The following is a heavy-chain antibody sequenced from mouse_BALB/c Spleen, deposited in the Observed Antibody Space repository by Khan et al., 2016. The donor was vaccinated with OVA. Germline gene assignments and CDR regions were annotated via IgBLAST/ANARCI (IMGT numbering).Heavy chain of an antibody. CDR3: ARDGVRFYYAMDQ. J-gene: IGHJ4*01. CDR1: GFSLTSYG. Sequence: QVQLKESGPGLVAPSQSLSITCTVSGFSLTSYGVHWVRQPPGKGLEWLGVIWAGGSTNYNSALMSRMSISKDNSKSQVFLKMNSLQTDDSAMYYCARDGVRFYYAMDQWGQVTSVTVS. D-gene: IGHD2-5*01. V-gene: IGHV2-9*02. CDR2: IWAGGST.